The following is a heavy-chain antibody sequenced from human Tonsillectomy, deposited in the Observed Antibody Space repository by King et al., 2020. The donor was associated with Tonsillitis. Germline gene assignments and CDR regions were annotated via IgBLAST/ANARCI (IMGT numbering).Heavy chain of an antibody. CDR1: GNSFTTYW. CDR2: IYPDDSET. D-gene: IGHD1-26*01. J-gene: IGHJ3*02. Sequence: VQLVESGAELKKPGESLKISCKGSGNSFTTYWIAWVRQMPGKGLEWMGIIYPDDSETRYSPSFQGQVTISADKSITTAYLQWSSLKASDTAMYYCARAYSGSETGQDAFDIWGQGTVVTVSS. CDR3: ARAYSGSETGQDAFDI. V-gene: IGHV5-51*01.